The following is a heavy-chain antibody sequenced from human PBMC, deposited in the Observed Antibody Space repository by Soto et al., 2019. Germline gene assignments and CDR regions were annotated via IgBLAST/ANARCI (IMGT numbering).Heavy chain of an antibody. Sequence: QVRLVQSGAEVKKPGDSVSVSCKAPEYTFANHFIHWVRQAPGQGLEWMGIVNPSGGPTRYTQQFQGRVTMTRDTSTSTVYMVLSSLTSADTAVYYCAREGSYYFDSRIDYWGQGTLVTVSS. CDR2: VNPSGGPT. J-gene: IGHJ4*02. CDR1: EYTFANHF. CDR3: AREGSYYFDSRIDY. D-gene: IGHD3-10*01. V-gene: IGHV1-46*01.